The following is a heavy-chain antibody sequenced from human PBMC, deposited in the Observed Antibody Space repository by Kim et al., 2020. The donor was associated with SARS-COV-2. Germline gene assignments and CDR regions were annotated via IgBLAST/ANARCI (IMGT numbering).Heavy chain of an antibody. V-gene: IGHV4-34*01. J-gene: IGHJ4*02. CDR2: INHSGST. D-gene: IGHD3-10*01. CDR1: GGSFSGYY. Sequence: SETLSLTCAVYGGSFSGYYWSWIRQPPGKGLEWIGEINHSGSTNYNPSLKSRVTISVDTSKNQFSLKLSSVTAADTAVYYCARGFTMVRGVINNYWGQGTLVTVSS. CDR3: ARGFTMVRGVINNY.